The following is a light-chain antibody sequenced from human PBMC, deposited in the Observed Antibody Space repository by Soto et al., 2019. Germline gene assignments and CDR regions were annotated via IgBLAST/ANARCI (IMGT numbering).Light chain of an antibody. V-gene: IGKV1-33*01. Sequence: DIQMTQSPSSLSASVGDRVTITCQASQDINNYLNWYQQKPGKAPKLLIYDASNLETGVSSRFNGSGSGTHFTFAISSLQPADFETYFCQQYDNLILTFGRGTKVEIK. CDR1: QDINNY. J-gene: IGKJ4*01. CDR3: QQYDNLILT. CDR2: DAS.